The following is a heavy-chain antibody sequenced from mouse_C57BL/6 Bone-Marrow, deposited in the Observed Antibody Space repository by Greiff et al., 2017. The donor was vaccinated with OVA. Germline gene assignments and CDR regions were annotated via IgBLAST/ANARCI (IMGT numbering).Heavy chain of an antibody. J-gene: IGHJ2*01. V-gene: IGHV5-16*01. D-gene: IGHD1-1*01. CDR3: ARHGSSYGFDY. CDR2: INYDGSST. Sequence: DVHLVESEGGLVQPGSSMKLSCTASGFTFSDYYMAWVRQVPEKGLEWVANINYDGSSTYYLDSLKSRFIISRDNAKNILYLQMSSLKSEDTATYYCARHGSSYGFDYWGQGTTLTVSS. CDR1: GFTFSDYY.